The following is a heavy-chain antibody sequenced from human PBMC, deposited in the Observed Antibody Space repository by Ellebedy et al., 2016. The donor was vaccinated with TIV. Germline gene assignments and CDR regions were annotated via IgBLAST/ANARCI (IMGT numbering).Heavy chain of an antibody. Sequence: GESLKISCAASGFTFSRYWLSRVRQASGKRLEWVANIRQDGGRAGYVGSVEGRFTISRDNAENSLYLQMKSLRADDTAIYYCARDGPGGYLDLWGLGTLVTVSS. D-gene: IGHD3-10*01. V-gene: IGHV3-7*03. J-gene: IGHJ2*01. CDR3: ARDGPGGYLDL. CDR1: GFTFSRYW. CDR2: IRQDGGRA.